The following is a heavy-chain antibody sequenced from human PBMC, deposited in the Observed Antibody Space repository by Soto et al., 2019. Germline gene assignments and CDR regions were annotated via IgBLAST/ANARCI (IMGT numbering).Heavy chain of an antibody. CDR2: IYWDDDK. CDR1: GFSLSTSAVG. V-gene: IGHV2-5*02. J-gene: IGHJ4*02. Sequence: QITLKESGPTLVKPTQTLTLTCTFSGFSLSTSAVGVGWIRQPPGKALEWLALIYWDDDKRYSPSLKSRLTNTKDTSKNQVVLTMTNMDPVDTATYYCAHRRREMATICFDYWGQGTLVTVSS. D-gene: IGHD5-12*01. CDR3: AHRRREMATICFDY.